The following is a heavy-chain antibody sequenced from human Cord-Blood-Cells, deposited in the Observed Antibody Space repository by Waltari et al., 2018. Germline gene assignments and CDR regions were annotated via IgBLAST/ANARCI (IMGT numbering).Heavy chain of an antibody. CDR3: ARDSVGLGEGQMKTIDY. Sequence: QVQLVQSGAEVKKPGASVKVSCKASGYTFTSYGISWVRQAPGQGLEWMGWISAYNGNTNYAQKLQGRVTMTTETSTSTAYMELRSLRSDDTAVYYCARDSVGLGEGQMKTIDYWGQGTLVTVSS. D-gene: IGHD3-10*01. J-gene: IGHJ4*02. V-gene: IGHV1-18*01. CDR2: ISAYNGNT. CDR1: GYTFTSYG.